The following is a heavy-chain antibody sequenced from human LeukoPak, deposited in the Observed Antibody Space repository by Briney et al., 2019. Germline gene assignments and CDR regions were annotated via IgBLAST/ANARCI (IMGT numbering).Heavy chain of an antibody. CDR1: GFTFSSYS. V-gene: IGHV3-21*01. CDR3: ARDTSSGYYSLWFDP. Sequence: GGSLRLSCAASGFTFSSYSMNWVRQAPGKGLEWVSSISSSSSYIYYADSVKGRFTISRDNAKNSLYLQMNSLRAEDTAVYYCARDTSSGYYSLWFDPWGQGTLVTVSS. J-gene: IGHJ5*02. D-gene: IGHD3-22*01. CDR2: ISSSSSYI.